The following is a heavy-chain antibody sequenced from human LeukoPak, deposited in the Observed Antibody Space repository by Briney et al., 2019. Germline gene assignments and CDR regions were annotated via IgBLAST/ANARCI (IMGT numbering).Heavy chain of an antibody. CDR1: GLTFSTYG. CDR3: RTELIRGVMTAAYII. J-gene: IGHJ3*02. CDR2: LSHDGSNE. V-gene: IGHV3-30*03. Sequence: TGRSLRLSCAASGLTFSTYGIHWVHQAPGKGLEWVAALSHDGSNEFYADSVKGRFTVSRDNSKHSFYLQMNSLRDEDTAVYYCRTELIRGVMTAAYIIWGQGTMVTVSS. D-gene: IGHD3-10*01.